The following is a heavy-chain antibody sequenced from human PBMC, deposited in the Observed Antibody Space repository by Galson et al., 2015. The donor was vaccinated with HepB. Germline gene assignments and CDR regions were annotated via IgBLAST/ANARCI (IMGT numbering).Heavy chain of an antibody. J-gene: IGHJ4*02. CDR2: IKEDGSEK. CDR3: ARGTVTFDH. Sequence: ALRLSCAASGFTFSNYWMSWVGQAPGKGLEWVANIKEDGSEKYYVDSVKGRFTISRDNAKNSLYLQMNSLRVEDTAVYFCARGTVTFDHWGQGTLITVSS. D-gene: IGHD4-11*01. CDR1: GFTFSNYW. V-gene: IGHV3-7*03.